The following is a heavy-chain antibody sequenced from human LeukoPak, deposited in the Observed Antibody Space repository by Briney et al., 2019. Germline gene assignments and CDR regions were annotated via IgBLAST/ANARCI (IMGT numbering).Heavy chain of an antibody. D-gene: IGHD5-18*01. J-gene: IGHJ3*02. V-gene: IGHV4-59*08. CDR1: GGSISSYY. Sequence: SETLSLTCTVSGGSISSYYWSWIRQPPGKGLEWIGYIYYSGSTNYNPSLKSRVTISVDTSKNQFSLKLSSVTAADTAVYYCARLTGYSYGSDAFDIWGQGTMVTVSS. CDR2: IYYSGST. CDR3: ARLTGYSYGSDAFDI.